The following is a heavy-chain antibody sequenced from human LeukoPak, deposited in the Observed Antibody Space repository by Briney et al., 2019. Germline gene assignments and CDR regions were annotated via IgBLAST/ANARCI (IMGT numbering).Heavy chain of an antibody. CDR1: GGSISSGGFY. CDR3: ARKLSPYSSKPYFDY. V-gene: IGHV4-31*03. CDR2: ISYSGRT. J-gene: IGHJ4*02. D-gene: IGHD6-13*01. Sequence: SETLSLTCTVSGGSISSGGFYWSWIRQHPGKGLEWIGYISYSGRTYYNPSLQSRVTISVDTSKNQFSLKLSSVTAADTAVYYCARKLSPYSSKPYFDYWGQGTLVTVSS.